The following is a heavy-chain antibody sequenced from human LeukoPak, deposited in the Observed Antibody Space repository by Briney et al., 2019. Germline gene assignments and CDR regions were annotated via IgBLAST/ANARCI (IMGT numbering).Heavy chain of an antibody. Sequence: SETLSFTCTVSGGSISSYYWSWIRQPPGKGLEWIGYIYYSGSTNYNPSLKSRVTISVDTSKNQFSLKLSSVTAADTAVYYCARMRGIAVAGLDYWGQGTLVTVSS. J-gene: IGHJ4*02. CDR3: ARMRGIAVAGLDY. CDR2: IYYSGST. D-gene: IGHD6-19*01. CDR1: GGSISSYY. V-gene: IGHV4-59*01.